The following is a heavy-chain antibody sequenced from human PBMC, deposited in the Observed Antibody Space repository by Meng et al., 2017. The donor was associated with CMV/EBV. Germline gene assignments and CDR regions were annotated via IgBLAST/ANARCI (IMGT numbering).Heavy chain of an antibody. CDR2: ITSSSDYV. Sequence: GESLKISCAASGFTFSSYNMNWVRQAPGKGLEWVSSITSSSDYVRYAGSVKGRFTISRDNAKNALYLQMNNVRAEDTAVYYCARVGPRVTFVGFSFDFWGLGTLVTVSS. CDR1: GFTFSSYN. CDR3: ARVGPRVTFVGFSFDF. J-gene: IGHJ4*02. V-gene: IGHV3-21*01. D-gene: IGHD3/OR15-3a*01.